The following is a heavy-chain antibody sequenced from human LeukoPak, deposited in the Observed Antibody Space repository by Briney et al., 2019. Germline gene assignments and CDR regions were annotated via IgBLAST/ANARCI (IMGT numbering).Heavy chain of an antibody. V-gene: IGHV4-4*07. J-gene: IGHJ3*02. CDR3: ARCYDFWSGYTFDI. D-gene: IGHD3-3*01. CDR2: IYTSGST. CDR1: GGSISSYY. Sequence: SETLSLTCTVSGGSISSYYWSWIRQPAGKGLEWIGRIYTSGSTNYNPSLKSRVTISVDTSKNQFSLKLSSVTAADTAVYYCARCYDFWSGYTFDIWGQGTMVTVSS.